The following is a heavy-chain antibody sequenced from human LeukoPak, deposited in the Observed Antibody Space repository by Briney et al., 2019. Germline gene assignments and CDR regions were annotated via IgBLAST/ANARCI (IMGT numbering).Heavy chain of an antibody. D-gene: IGHD3-10*01. CDR3: ARDLGMVRGVPPFDY. J-gene: IGHJ4*02. CDR1: GFTFSSYW. CDR2: IKQDGSEK. Sequence: PGGSLRLSCAASGFTFSSYWMSWVRQAPGKGLEWVANIKQDGSEKYYVDSVKGRFTISRDNAKNSLYLQMNSLRAEDTAVYYYARDLGMVRGVPPFDYWGQGTLVTVSS. V-gene: IGHV3-7*01.